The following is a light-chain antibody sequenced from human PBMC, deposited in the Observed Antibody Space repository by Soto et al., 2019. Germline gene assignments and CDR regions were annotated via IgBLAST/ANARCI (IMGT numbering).Light chain of an antibody. CDR1: QGIDRW. J-gene: IGKJ4*01. CDR2: AAS. CDR3: KQSKSFPLN. Sequence: DIQMTQSPPSLSASVGDRVAITCRASQGIDRWLAWYQQKPGKAPKVLIYAASSSRSGVPSRFSGSGSGTDFSLTISSLQPEDLATYYCKQSKSFPLNFGGGTKVDIK. V-gene: IGKV1-12*01.